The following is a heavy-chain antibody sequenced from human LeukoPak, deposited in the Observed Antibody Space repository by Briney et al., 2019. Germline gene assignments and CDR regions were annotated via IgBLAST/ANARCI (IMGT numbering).Heavy chain of an antibody. CDR3: AREAAYIVY. D-gene: IGHD3-16*01. CDR1: GFTFSSYA. J-gene: IGHJ4*02. Sequence: GGSLRLSCAASGFTFSSYAMHWVRQAPGKGLEWVAVISYDGSNKYYADSVKGRFTISRDNSKNTLYLQMNSLRAEDTAVYYCAREAAYIVYWGQGTLVTVSS. CDR2: ISYDGSNK. V-gene: IGHV3-30*14.